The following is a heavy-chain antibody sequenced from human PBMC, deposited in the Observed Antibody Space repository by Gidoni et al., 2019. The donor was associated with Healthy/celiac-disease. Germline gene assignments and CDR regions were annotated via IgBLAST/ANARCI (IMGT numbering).Heavy chain of an antibody. Sequence: QLQLQESGPGLVKPSETLSLTCTVSGGSISSSSYYWGWIRQPPGKGLEWIGSIYYSGSTYYNPSLKSRVTISVDTSKNQFSLKLSSVTAADTAVYYCARAWRDTAPYNWFDPWGQGTLVTVSS. CDR2: IYYSGST. CDR1: GGSISSSSYY. V-gene: IGHV4-39*07. J-gene: IGHJ5*02. D-gene: IGHD5-18*01. CDR3: ARAWRDTAPYNWFDP.